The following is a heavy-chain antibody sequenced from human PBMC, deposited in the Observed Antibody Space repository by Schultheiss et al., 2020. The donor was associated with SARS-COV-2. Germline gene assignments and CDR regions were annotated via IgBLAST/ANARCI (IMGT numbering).Heavy chain of an antibody. D-gene: IGHD3-22*01. Sequence: GSLRLSFAASGFTFSNAWMSWVRQAPGKGLEWVGRIKSKTDGGTTDYAAPVKGRFTISRDDSKNTLYLQMNSLKTEDAAVYYCTTETYYYDSSGYTIFDYWGQGTLVTVSS. CDR3: TTETYYYDSSGYTIFDY. CDR2: IKSKTDGGTT. J-gene: IGHJ4*02. V-gene: IGHV3-15*01. CDR1: GFTFSNAW.